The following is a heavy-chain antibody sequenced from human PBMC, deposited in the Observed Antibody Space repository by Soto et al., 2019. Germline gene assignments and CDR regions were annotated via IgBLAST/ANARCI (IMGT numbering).Heavy chain of an antibody. J-gene: IGHJ5*02. CDR1: GGSITGYY. CDR2: IHYSGST. CDR3: ARHSYYSTPLRFDP. D-gene: IGHD4-4*01. Sequence: QVQLQESGPGLVQPSETLSLTCTVSGGSITGYYWSWIRQPPGKGPEWIGNIHYSGSTNYNPSLNSRATXXVXTXXNHFSLRLSSVTAAETAVYYCARHSYYSTPLRFDPWGQGTLVTVSS. V-gene: IGHV4-59*08.